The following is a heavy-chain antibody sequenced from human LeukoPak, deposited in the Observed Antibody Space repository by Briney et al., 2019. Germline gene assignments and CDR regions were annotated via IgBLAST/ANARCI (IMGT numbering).Heavy chain of an antibody. CDR3: ARDSADAFDI. CDR1: GGSISSGSYY. J-gene: IGHJ3*02. Sequence: SETLSLTCTVSGGSISSGSYYWSWIRQPAGKGLEWIGRIYTSGSTNYNPSLKSRVTISVGTSKNQFSLKLSSVTAADTAVYYCARDSADAFDIWGQGTMVTVSS. CDR2: IYTSGST. V-gene: IGHV4-61*02.